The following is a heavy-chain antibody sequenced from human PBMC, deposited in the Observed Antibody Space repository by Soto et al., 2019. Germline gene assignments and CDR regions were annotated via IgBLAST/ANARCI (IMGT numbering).Heavy chain of an antibody. D-gene: IGHD3-3*01. CDR1: GYTFTSYG. CDR2: ISAYNGNT. V-gene: IGHV1-18*04. CDR3: ARAVSSNDFWSGYYTGKYYGMDV. J-gene: IGHJ6*02. Sequence: ASVKVSCKASGYTFTSYGISWVRQAPGQGLEWMGWISAYNGNTNYAQKLQGRVTMTTDTSTSTAYMELRSLRSDDTAVYYCARAVSSNDFWSGYYTGKYYGMDVWGQGTTVTVSS.